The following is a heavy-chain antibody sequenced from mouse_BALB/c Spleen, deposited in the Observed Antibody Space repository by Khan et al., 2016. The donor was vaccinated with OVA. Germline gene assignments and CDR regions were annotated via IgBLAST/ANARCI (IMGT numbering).Heavy chain of an antibody. V-gene: IGHV5-6*01. CDR3: ASHLTGSFAY. Sequence: EVELVESGGDLVKPGVSLRLSCAASGFTFSTYAMSWVRQFPDKRLEWVATINSDGYYTYYPDTLKGRFTISRNNAENTLYLQMSSLKSEDTAIYYCASHLTGSFAYWGHGTLVTVSA. CDR1: GFTFSTYA. CDR2: INSDGYYT. J-gene: IGHJ3*01. D-gene: IGHD4-1*01.